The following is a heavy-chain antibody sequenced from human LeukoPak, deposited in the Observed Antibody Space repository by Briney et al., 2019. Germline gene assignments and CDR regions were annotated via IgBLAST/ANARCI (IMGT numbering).Heavy chain of an antibody. CDR2: IYYSGYT. J-gene: IGHJ6*03. D-gene: IGHD3-10*01. CDR3: ARTTMVRGTYYMDV. CDR1: GGSISSGSYY. Sequence: PSETLSLTCTVSGGSISSGSYYWSWIRQPAGKGLEWIGCIYYSGYTNYKSSLKSRVTISVDTSKNQFSLKLSSVTAADTAVYYCARTTMVRGTYYMDVWGKGTTVTVSS. V-gene: IGHV4-61*10.